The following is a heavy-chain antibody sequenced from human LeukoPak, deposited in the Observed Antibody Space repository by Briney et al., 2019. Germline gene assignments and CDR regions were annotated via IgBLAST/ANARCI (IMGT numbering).Heavy chain of an antibody. CDR3: ARDSYYYGSGYTSDFDY. CDR1: GFTFSSYA. CDR2: ISGSGGST. J-gene: IGHJ4*02. V-gene: IGHV3-23*01. D-gene: IGHD3-10*01. Sequence: PGGALRLSCAASGFTFSSYAMSWVGQAPGKGLEGVSAISGSGGSTYYADSVKGRFTISRDNSKNTLYLQMNSLRAEDTAVYYCARDSYYYGSGYTSDFDYWGQGTLVTVSS.